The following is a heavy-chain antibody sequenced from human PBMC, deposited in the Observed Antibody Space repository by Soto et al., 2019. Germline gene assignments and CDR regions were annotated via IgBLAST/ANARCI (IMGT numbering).Heavy chain of an antibody. CDR1: GFTFSMSG. D-gene: IGHD6-19*01. CDR2: IYYDGSEQ. CDR3: AKEESSGWYRTADY. Sequence: QVQLVESGGGVVQPGRSLRLSCAASGFTFSMSGMHWVRQAPGEGLEWVGVIYYDGSEQYYGDSVKGRFTISRDNSKNTLYLQMNSLREEDSAVYYSAKEESSGWYRTADYWGQGTLVTVSS. V-gene: IGHV3-30*18. J-gene: IGHJ4*02.